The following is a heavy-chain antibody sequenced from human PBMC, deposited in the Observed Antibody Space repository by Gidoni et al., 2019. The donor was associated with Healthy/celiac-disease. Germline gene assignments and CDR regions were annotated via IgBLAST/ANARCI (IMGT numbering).Heavy chain of an antibody. CDR2: ISGSGDST. CDR3: VYDFWSDMGY. Sequence: EVQLLESGGVLVQPGGSLRLSCAASGFTFSSYAMSWVRQAPGKGLEWVSAISGSGDSTYYADSVKGRFTISRDNSKNTLYLQMNSLRAEDTAVYYCVYDFWSDMGYWGQGTLVTVSS. V-gene: IGHV3-23*01. D-gene: IGHD3-3*01. CDR1: GFTFSSYA. J-gene: IGHJ4*02.